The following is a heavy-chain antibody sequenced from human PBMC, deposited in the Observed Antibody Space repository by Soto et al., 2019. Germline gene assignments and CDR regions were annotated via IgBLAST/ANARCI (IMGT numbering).Heavy chain of an antibody. Sequence: PSETRSLTCTVSGGSISSSDSYWGWIRRPPGKGLEWVGTIDYSGGTTYNPSLESRVTISVDTSKNQFSLRLSFVTAADTAVYYCARRTPLYASESSRFDPWGQGALVTVSS. CDR3: ARRTPLYASESSRFDP. CDR1: GGSISSSDSY. CDR2: IDYSGGT. D-gene: IGHD3-10*01. J-gene: IGHJ5*02. V-gene: IGHV4-39*01.